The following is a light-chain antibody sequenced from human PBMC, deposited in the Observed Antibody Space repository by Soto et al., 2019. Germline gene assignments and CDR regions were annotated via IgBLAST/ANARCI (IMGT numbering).Light chain of an antibody. V-gene: IGKV3-20*01. Sequence: EIVLTQSPGTLSLSPGGRATLSCRATQSIGSSYLVWYQQKPGQAPRLLISGASSRATGIPDRFSGSGSGTNFTLTISRLEPEDFAVYYCQQYGSSPPTFGQGTKVEI. CDR2: GAS. J-gene: IGKJ1*01. CDR3: QQYGSSPPT. CDR1: QSIGSSY.